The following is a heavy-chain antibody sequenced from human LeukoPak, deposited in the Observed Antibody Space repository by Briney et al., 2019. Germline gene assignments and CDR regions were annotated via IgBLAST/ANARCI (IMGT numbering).Heavy chain of an antibody. V-gene: IGHV1-69*04. Sequence: VASVKVSCRASGGTFSSYAISWVRQAPGQGLEWMGRIILILGIANYAQKFQGRVTITADKSTSTAYMELSSLRSEDTAVYYCARDSLGATTFWGQGTLVTVSS. D-gene: IGHD1-26*01. J-gene: IGHJ4*02. CDR2: IILILGIA. CDR3: ARDSLGATTF. CDR1: GGTFSSYA.